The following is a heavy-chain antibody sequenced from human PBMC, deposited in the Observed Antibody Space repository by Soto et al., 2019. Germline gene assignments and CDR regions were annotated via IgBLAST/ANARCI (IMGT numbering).Heavy chain of an antibody. Sequence: PSETLSLTCTVSGGPISSSSYYWGWIRQAPGKGLEWLATIYYTGYTYHNPSLKSHVTISVDTSKNQFSLKLTPVTAADTALYYCARSAIATHWFFDLWGRGTLVTVSS. CDR2: IYYTGYT. CDR1: GGPISSSSYY. D-gene: IGHD5-18*01. J-gene: IGHJ2*01. V-gene: IGHV4-39*01. CDR3: ARSAIATHWFFDL.